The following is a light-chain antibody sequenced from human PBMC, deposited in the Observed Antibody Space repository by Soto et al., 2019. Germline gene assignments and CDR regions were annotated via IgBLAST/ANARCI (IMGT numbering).Light chain of an antibody. J-gene: IGKJ1*01. CDR2: DAS. V-gene: IGKV3-20*01. CDR1: QSVSSSY. Sequence: EIVLTQFPGTLSLSLGERATLSCRASQSVSSSYLAWYQQKPGQAPRLLIHDASSRASGIPDRFSGSRSETDFTLTIGRLEPEDFAVYYCQQYGASRWTFGQGTKVEIK. CDR3: QQYGASRWT.